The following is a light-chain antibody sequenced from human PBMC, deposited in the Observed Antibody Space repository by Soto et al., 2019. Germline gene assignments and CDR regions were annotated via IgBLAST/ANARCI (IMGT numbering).Light chain of an antibody. CDR2: EVS. Sequence: ALPQLASVSGSPGQSITISCTGTSSVVGSYNLVSWYQQHPGKAPKLMIYEVSKRPSGVSNRFSGSKSGNTASLTISGLQAEDEADYYCCSYAGSSTYVFGTGTKLTVL. V-gene: IGLV2-23*02. CDR3: CSYAGSSTYV. CDR1: SSVVGSYNL. J-gene: IGLJ1*01.